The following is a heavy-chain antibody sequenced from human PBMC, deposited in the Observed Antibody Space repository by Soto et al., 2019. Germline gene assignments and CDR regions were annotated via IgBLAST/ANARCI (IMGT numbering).Heavy chain of an antibody. D-gene: IGHD6-19*01. Sequence: SETLSLTCAVYGGSFSDYRWSWIRQPPGLGLEWIGEINHSRNSNYNPSLKSRVTISVDTSKNQFSLKLTSVTASDTAVYYCARGMAVDGHHFDSCGRGTPVT. J-gene: IGHJ4*02. CDR1: GGSFSDYR. CDR3: ARGMAVDGHHFDS. V-gene: IGHV4-34*01. CDR2: INHSRNS.